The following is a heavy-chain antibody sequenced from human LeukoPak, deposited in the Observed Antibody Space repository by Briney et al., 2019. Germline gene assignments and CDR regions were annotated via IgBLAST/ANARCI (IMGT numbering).Heavy chain of an antibody. Sequence: PGGSLRLSCAASGFTFSSTWMSWVRQAPGKGLEWVANIKQDGSEKHYVDSVKGRFTISRDNAKNLLYLQMNSLRAEDTAVYYCARNRYFDYWGQGTLVTVSS. D-gene: IGHD2/OR15-2a*01. CDR3: ARNRYFDY. V-gene: IGHV3-7*01. J-gene: IGHJ4*02. CDR1: GFTFSSTW. CDR2: IKQDGSEK.